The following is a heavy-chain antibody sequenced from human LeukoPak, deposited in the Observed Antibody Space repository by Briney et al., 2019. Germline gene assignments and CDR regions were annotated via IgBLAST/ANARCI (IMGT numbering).Heavy chain of an antibody. V-gene: IGHV3-23*01. Sequence: GGSLRFCCAASGFTFSSYVMSWVRQAPGKGLEWVSAISGSGGSTYYADSVKGRFTISRDNSKNTLYLQMNSLRAEDTAVYYCAKGQLVFCLFWGQGTLVTVSS. J-gene: IGHJ4*02. D-gene: IGHD6-6*01. CDR3: AKGQLVFCLF. CDR1: GFTFSSYV. CDR2: ISGSGGST.